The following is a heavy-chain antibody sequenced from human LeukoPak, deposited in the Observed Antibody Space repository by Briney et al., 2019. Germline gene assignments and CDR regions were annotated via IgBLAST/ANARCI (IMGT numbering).Heavy chain of an antibody. D-gene: IGHD3-22*01. Sequence: ASVKVSCKASGGTFRAHTVSWVRQGPRQGLEWMGSIVPISVAPKYAQKFQGRITITRDESRTTAYLELDSLTFDDTAMYYCASGPSVIVVPLFESWGQGTLVTVSS. CDR2: IVPISVAP. CDR3: ASGPSVIVVPLFES. J-gene: IGHJ4*02. CDR1: GGTFRAHT. V-gene: IGHV1-69*05.